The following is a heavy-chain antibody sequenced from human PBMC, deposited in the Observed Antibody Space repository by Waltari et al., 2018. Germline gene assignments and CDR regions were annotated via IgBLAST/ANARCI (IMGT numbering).Heavy chain of an antibody. CDR3: ARVAAIGLVRFYGY. V-gene: IGHV1-8*01. CDR2: MSPNSGVT. CDR1: GYNFTSYD. J-gene: IGHJ4*02. D-gene: IGHD2-21*01. Sequence: QVQLVQSGAEVKKPGASVKVSCKASGYNFTSYDINWVRHSTGQGLEWMGWMSPNSGVTGYAQKFQGRVKMTRDTSTGTAYMGVSSLRSEDTAVYYCARVAAIGLVRFYGYWGQGTLVTVSS.